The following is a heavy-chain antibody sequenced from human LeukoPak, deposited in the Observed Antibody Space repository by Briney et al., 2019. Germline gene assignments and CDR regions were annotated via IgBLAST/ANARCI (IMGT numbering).Heavy chain of an antibody. D-gene: IGHD2-2*01. CDR2: IYTSGST. V-gene: IGHV4-61*02. CDR3: ARDKGCSSTSCYSYYYYGMDV. J-gene: IGHJ6*02. Sequence: SQTLSLTCTVSGGSISSGSYYWSWIRQPAGKGLDWIGRIYTSGSTNYNPSLKSRVTISVDTSKNQFSLKLSSVTAADTAVYYCARDKGCSSTSCYSYYYYGMDVWGQGTTVTVSS. CDR1: GGSISSGSYY.